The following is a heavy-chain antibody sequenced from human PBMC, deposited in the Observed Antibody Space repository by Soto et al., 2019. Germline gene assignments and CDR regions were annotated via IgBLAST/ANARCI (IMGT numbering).Heavy chain of an antibody. D-gene: IGHD3-22*01. V-gene: IGHV4-39*01. Sequence: QMQLQESGPGLVKPSETLSLTCTVSGGSISSSSYYWGWIRQPPGQGLEWLGTIYSLGNTYYNPSLKSGVSIYVDESRRRLFPKRSSVTAPDTAVYYCARQIYDSSGYYYAYRGQGPLVTVSS. CDR3: ARQIYDSSGYYYAY. CDR1: GGSISSSSYY. CDR2: IYSLGNT. J-gene: IGHJ4*02.